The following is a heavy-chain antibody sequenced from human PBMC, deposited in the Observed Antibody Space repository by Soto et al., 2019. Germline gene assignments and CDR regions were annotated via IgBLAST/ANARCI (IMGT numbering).Heavy chain of an antibody. CDR1: GGSFSGYY. V-gene: IGHV4-34*01. CDR2: INHSGST. D-gene: IGHD2-8*02. J-gene: IGHJ4*02. Sequence: QVQLQQWGAGLLKPSETLSLTCAVYGGSFSGYYWPWIRQPPGTGLEWIGEINHSGSTNYNPSLKSRVTISVDTSKNQFSLKLTSVTAADTAVYYCARDKFTGLFDYWGQGTLVTVSS. CDR3: ARDKFTGLFDY.